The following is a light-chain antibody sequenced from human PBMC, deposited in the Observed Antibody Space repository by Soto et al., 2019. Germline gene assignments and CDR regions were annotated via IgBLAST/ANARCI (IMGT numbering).Light chain of an antibody. CDR3: QSYDSSLSGLWV. V-gene: IGLV1-40*01. CDR2: GNS. J-gene: IGLJ3*02. Sequence: QSVLTQPPSVSGAPGQRVTISCTGSSSNIGAGYDVHWYKQLPGTAPKLLIYGNSNRPSGVPDRFSGSKSGTSASLAITGLQAEAEADYYCQSYDSSLSGLWVFGGGTKLTVL. CDR1: SSNIGAGYD.